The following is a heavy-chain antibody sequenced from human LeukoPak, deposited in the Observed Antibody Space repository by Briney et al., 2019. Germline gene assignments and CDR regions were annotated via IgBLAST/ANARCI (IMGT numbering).Heavy chain of an antibody. J-gene: IGHJ3*02. CDR1: GGSISSGGYY. CDR2: IYYSGST. V-gene: IGHV4-31*03. D-gene: IGHD2-2*01. CDR3: ARYFKGTVVVPAALGDAFDI. Sequence: SQTLSLTCTVSGGSISSGGYYWSWIRQHPGKGLEWIGYIYYSGSTYYNPSLKSRVTISVDTSKNQFSLKLSSVTAADTAVYYCARYFKGTVVVPAALGDAFDIWGQGTMVTVSS.